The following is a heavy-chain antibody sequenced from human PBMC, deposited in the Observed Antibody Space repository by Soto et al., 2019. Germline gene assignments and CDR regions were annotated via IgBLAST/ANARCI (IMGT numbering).Heavy chain of an antibody. CDR2: IYPGDSDT. CDR3: ARHEKQLVNNWFDP. J-gene: IGHJ5*02. V-gene: IGHV5-51*01. Sequence: LWESLKISCKGSGYSFTSYWIGWVRQMPGKGLEWMGIIYPGDSDTRYSPSFQGQVTISADKSISTAYLQWSSLKASDTAMYYCARHEKQLVNNWFDPWGQGTLVTVSS. D-gene: IGHD6-6*01. CDR1: GYSFTSYW.